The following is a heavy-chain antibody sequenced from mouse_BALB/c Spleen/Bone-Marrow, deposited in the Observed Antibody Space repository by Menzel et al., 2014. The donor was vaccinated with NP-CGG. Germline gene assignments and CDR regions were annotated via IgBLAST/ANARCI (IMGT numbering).Heavy chain of an antibody. Sequence: VQLQQSGAELVRSGASVKLSCTASGFNIKDYYMHWVKQRPEHGLEWIGWIDPENGDTEYAPKFQGKATMTADPSSNTAYLQLSSLTSEDTAVYYWNARDYRYEGYAMDYWGQGTSVTVSS. V-gene: IGHV14-4*02. D-gene: IGHD2-14*01. CDR2: IDPENGDT. J-gene: IGHJ4*01. CDR1: GFNIKDYY. CDR3: NARDYRYEGYAMDY.